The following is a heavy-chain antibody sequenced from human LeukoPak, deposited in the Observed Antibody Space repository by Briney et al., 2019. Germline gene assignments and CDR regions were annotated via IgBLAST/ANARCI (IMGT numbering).Heavy chain of an antibody. Sequence: PGGSLRLSCAASGLSLSSNNMYWVRQAPGGGLEWLSYISAGSGTVFSADSVKGRFSISRDNARESLFLQMNSLRVDDTAVYYCTKDLGLRRMIWGRGTLVIVSS. CDR2: ISAGSGTV. D-gene: IGHD1-14*01. J-gene: IGHJ2*01. V-gene: IGHV3-48*04. CDR3: TKDLGLRRMI. CDR1: GLSLSSNN.